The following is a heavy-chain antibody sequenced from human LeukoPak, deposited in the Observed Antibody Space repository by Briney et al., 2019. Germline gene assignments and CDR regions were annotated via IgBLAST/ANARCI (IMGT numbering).Heavy chain of an antibody. D-gene: IGHD1-26*01. Sequence: GESLRLSCAASGFTFSTYSMNWLRLAPGKGLEWISSISPDSNYKYYVDSVKGRFTISRDNAKSSLYLQMNSLRAEDTAVYYCARGAKWAYYFDYWGQGTLVTVSP. CDR2: ISPDSNYK. CDR3: ARGAKWAYYFDY. CDR1: GFTFSTYS. J-gene: IGHJ4*02. V-gene: IGHV3-21*01.